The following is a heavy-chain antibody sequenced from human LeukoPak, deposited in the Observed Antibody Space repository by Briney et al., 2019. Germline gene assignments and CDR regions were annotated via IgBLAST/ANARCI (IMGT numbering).Heavy chain of an antibody. V-gene: IGHV4-39*01. CDR1: GGSISSSSYY. J-gene: IGHJ6*03. CDR3: ARHYYDSSGYYDQGYMDV. D-gene: IGHD3-22*01. CDR2: IYYSGST. Sequence: SETLSLTCTVSGGSISSSSYYWGWIRQPPGKGLEWIGSIYYSGSTYYNPSLKSRVTRSVDTSKDQFSLKLSSVTAADTAVYYCARHYYDSSGYYDQGYMDVWGKGTTVTVSS.